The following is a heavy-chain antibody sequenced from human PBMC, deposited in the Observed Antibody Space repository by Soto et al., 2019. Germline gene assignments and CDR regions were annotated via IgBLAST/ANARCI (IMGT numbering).Heavy chain of an antibody. Sequence: GGSLRLSCAASGFTFSTYGMIWVRQAPGKGLEWVSSITSRSDYIHYADSLRGRFTISRDNAKNSLYLQMNSLRAEDTAVYYCARVDGYTYPNDYWGQGTLVTVSS. V-gene: IGHV3-21*01. CDR1: GFTFSTYG. J-gene: IGHJ4*02. D-gene: IGHD5-12*01. CDR2: ITSRSDYI. CDR3: ARVDGYTYPNDY.